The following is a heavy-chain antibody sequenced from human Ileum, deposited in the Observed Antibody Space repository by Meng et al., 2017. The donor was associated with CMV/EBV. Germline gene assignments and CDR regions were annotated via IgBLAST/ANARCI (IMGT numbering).Heavy chain of an antibody. Sequence: GESLKISCSASGFTFSGYGMSWVRQAPGKGLEWVSVINSGGSSTYYADSVKGRFTISRDNSKDTLYLQMNSLRAEDTAVYYCAKEYSDYAPFYYYGMDVWGPGTTVTVSS. J-gene: IGHJ6*02. V-gene: IGHV3-23*03. CDR1: GFTFSGYG. D-gene: IGHD4-11*01. CDR2: INSGGSST. CDR3: AKEYSDYAPFYYYGMDV.